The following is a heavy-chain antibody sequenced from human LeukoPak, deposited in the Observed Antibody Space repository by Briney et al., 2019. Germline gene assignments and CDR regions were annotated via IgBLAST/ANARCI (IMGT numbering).Heavy chain of an antibody. J-gene: IGHJ4*02. V-gene: IGHV3-23*01. CDR2: ISVSSRRA. CDR1: GFTFSSYA. CDR3: AKDLDSTGLFEELGDH. D-gene: IGHD6-19*01. Sequence: QSGGSLRLSCAASGFTFSSYAISWVRQTPGKGLEWVALISVSSRRAHYADSVQGRFIISRDDSKNTLFLQMNSLRVEDTATYYCAKDLDSTGLFEELGDHWGQGTLVTVSS.